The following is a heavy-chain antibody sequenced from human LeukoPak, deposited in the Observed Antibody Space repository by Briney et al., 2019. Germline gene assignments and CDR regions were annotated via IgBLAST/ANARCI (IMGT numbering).Heavy chain of an antibody. Sequence: SETLSLTCTVSGGSISSGSYYWSWIRQPPGKGLEWIGYIHFSGNTDYNPSLKSRVTISADTSKNQFSLKLSSVTAADTAVYYCARCIWGSYRIFDYWGQGTLVTVSS. V-gene: IGHV4-61*01. CDR1: GGSISSGSYY. J-gene: IGHJ4*02. D-gene: IGHD3-16*02. CDR2: IHFSGNT. CDR3: ARCIWGSYRIFDY.